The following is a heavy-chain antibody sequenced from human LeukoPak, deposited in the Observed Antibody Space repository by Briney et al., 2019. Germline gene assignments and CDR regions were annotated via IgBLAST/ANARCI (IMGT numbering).Heavy chain of an antibody. CDR2: VRSKAYGGTT. V-gene: IGHV3-49*04. J-gene: IGHJ1*01. CDR3: TRDRHSSNWYGYFQH. CDR1: GFTFGDYA. Sequence: GRSLRLSCTTSGFTFGDYAVTWVRQAPGKGLEWVGFVRSKAYGGTTEYAAPVKGRFSISRDDSKSIAYLQMNSLKTEDTAVYYCTRDRHSSNWYGYFQHWGQGTLVTVSS. D-gene: IGHD6-13*01.